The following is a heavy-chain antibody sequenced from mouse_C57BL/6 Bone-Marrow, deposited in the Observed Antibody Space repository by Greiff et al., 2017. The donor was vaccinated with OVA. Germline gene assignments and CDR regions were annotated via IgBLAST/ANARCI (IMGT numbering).Heavy chain of an antibody. J-gene: IGHJ4*01. D-gene: IGHD1-1*01. CDR2: IDPANDNT. CDR1: GFNIKNTY. Sequence: EVQGVESVAELVRPGASVKLSCTASGFNIKNTYMHWVKQRPEQGLEWIGRIDPANDNTKYAPKFQGKATMTADTSSNTAYLQLSSLSSEETAVYCCARGNFGSSFYAMDYWGQGTSVTVSS. V-gene: IGHV14-3*01. CDR3: ARGNFGSSFYAMDY.